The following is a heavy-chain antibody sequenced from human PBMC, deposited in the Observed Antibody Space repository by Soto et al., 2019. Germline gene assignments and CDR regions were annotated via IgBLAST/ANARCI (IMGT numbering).Heavy chain of an antibody. CDR2: IYSGGST. D-gene: IGHD3-3*01. CDR1: GFTVSSNY. J-gene: IGHJ6*03. Sequence: PGGSLRLSCAASGFTVSSNYMGWVRQAPGKGLEWVSVIYSGGSTYYADSVKGRFTISRDNSKNTLYLQMNSLRAEDTAVYYCASSYYDFWSGRTYYYYYMDVWGKGTTVTVSS. V-gene: IGHV3-66*01. CDR3: ASSYYDFWSGRTYYYYYMDV.